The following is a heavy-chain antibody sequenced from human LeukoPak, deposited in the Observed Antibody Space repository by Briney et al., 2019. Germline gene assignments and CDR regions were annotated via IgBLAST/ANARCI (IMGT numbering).Heavy chain of an antibody. CDR1: GYTFTSYG. CDR2: ISAYNGNT. Sequence: ASVKVSCKASGYTFTSYGISWVRQAPGQGLEWMGWISAYNGNTNYAQKLQGRVTMTTDTSTSTAYMELRSLRSDDTAVYYCARDPPITIFGVVTPIFDYWGQGTLVTASS. CDR3: ARDPPITIFGVVTPIFDY. J-gene: IGHJ4*02. D-gene: IGHD3-3*01. V-gene: IGHV1-18*01.